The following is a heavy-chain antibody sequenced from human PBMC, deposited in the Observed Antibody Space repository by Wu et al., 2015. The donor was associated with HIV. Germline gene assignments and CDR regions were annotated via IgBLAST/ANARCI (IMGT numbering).Heavy chain of an antibody. Sequence: LVQSGGEVKKPGDSVKVSCKASGYTFTTYAISWVRQAPGQGLEWMGWISTYNGKTDYTQKVQGRVTLTTDTSTSTAYMELRSLTSDDTAMYYCAVMVRGVIIRRYFDYWGQGTLVIVSS. D-gene: IGHD3-10*01. CDR1: GYTFTTYA. V-gene: IGHV1-18*01. CDR2: ISTYNGKT. CDR3: AVMVRGVIIRRYFDY. J-gene: IGHJ4*02.